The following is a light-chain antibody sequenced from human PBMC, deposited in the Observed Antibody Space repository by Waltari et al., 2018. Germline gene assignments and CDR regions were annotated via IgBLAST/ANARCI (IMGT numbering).Light chain of an antibody. CDR1: SSNIGRSS. J-gene: IGLJ1*01. CDR2: RNN. Sequence: QSVLTQPPSASGTPGQRVSMSCSGSSSNIGRSSVSWYHQVPGTAPKLLIYRNNQRPSGVPDRFSGSKSGTSASLAISGLRSEDEADYYCAAWDDSLSGRFFGSGTKVTVL. CDR3: AAWDDSLSGRF. V-gene: IGLV1-47*01.